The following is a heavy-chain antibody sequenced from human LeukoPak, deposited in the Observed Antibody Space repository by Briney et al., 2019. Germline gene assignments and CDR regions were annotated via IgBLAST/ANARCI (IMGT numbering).Heavy chain of an antibody. V-gene: IGHV1-18*01. D-gene: IGHD6-13*01. J-gene: IGHJ2*01. CDR3: ARDPLEQQLVPDHWYFDL. CDR1: GYTFASYG. CDR2: ISAYNGNT. Sequence: GASVKVSCKASGYTFASYGISWVRQAPGQGLEWMGWISAYNGNTNYAQKFQGRVTMTRDMSTSTVYMELSSLRSEDTAVYYCARDPLEQQLVPDHWYFDLWGRGTLVTVSS.